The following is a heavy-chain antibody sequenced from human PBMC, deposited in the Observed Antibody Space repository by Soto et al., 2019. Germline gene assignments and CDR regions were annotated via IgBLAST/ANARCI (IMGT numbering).Heavy chain of an antibody. V-gene: IGHV2-5*02. CDR3: AHSDQLGLVRSRIWYFDL. CDR2: IYWDDDK. Sequence: QITLKESGPPLVKPTQTLTLTCTFSGFSLSTSGVGVGWIRQPPGKALEWLALIYWDDDKRYSPSLKSRLTITKDXXKXQXXLTMTNMDPVDTATYYCAHSDQLGLVRSRIWYFDLWGRGTLVTVSS. CDR1: GFSLSTSGVG. D-gene: IGHD6-19*01. J-gene: IGHJ2*01.